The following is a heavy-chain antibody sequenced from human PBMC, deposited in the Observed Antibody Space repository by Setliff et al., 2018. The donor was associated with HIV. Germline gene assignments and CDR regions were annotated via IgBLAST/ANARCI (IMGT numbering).Heavy chain of an antibody. D-gene: IGHD5-18*01. V-gene: IGHV3-11*04. CDR2: ITSSGATT. CDR3: ARVRRGNNYAPPDHRFDP. Sequence: GGSLRLSCVASGFIFSEYYMTWIRQAPGKGLECISYITSSGATTYYAGSVKGRFTISRDNAKNSLYLQMNNLRAEDTAVYYCARVRRGNNYAPPDHRFDPWGQGTLVTVPQ. J-gene: IGHJ5*02. CDR1: GFIFSEYY.